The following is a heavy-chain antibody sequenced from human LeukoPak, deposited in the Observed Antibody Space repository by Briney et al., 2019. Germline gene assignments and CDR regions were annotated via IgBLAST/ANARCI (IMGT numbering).Heavy chain of an antibody. D-gene: IGHD4-17*01. CDR1: GHSFSGYY. CDR3: AQQLGDPEVGYFDY. Sequence: ASVKVSCKASGHSFSGYYMHWVRQAPGQGLEWMGWINPASGDTHYAQQFQGRGTMTRDTSISTAYMEMSSLRSDDTAVYYCAQQLGDPEVGYFDYWGQGTLVTVSS. J-gene: IGHJ4*02. CDR2: INPASGDT. V-gene: IGHV1-2*02.